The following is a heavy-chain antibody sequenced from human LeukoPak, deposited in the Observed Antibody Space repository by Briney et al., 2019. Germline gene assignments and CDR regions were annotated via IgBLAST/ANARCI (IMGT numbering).Heavy chain of an antibody. CDR2: IYHSGST. CDR3: ARVGAGRYSSSWYRPKEVFDY. D-gene: IGHD6-13*01. J-gene: IGHJ4*02. CDR1: GYSINSGYY. V-gene: IGHV4-38-2*02. Sequence: SETLSLTCTVSGYSINSGYYWGWIRQPPGKGLEWIGSIYHSGSTYYNPSLKSRVTISVDTSKNQFSLKLSSVTAADTAVYYCARVGAGRYSSSWYRPKEVFDYWGQGTLVTVSS.